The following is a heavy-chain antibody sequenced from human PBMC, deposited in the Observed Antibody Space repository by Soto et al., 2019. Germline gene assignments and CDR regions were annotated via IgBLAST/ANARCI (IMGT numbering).Heavy chain of an antibody. CDR3: ARHNYGGKSSDAFDI. V-gene: IGHV5-51*01. CDR1: GYSFTSYW. Sequence: GESLKISCKGSGYSFTSYWIGWLRQMPGKGLEWMGIIYPGDSDTRYSPPFQGQAPISADKSISTAYLKWSSLKASDTTLTNCARHNYGGKSSDAFDIWGQGTMVTVSS. CDR2: IYPGDSDT. D-gene: IGHD4-17*01. J-gene: IGHJ3*02.